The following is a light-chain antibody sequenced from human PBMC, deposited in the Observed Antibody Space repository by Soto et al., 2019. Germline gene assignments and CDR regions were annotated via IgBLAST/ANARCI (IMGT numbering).Light chain of an antibody. Sequence: EIVMTQSPATLSVSPRERATLSCRASQSVSTSLAWYQQKPGQAPRLLISGASTRATGVPARFSGSGSETEFTLTISRLQSEDFAVYYCQQYNNWWTFGQGTKVEIK. J-gene: IGKJ1*01. V-gene: IGKV3-15*01. CDR3: QQYNNWWT. CDR1: QSVSTS. CDR2: GAS.